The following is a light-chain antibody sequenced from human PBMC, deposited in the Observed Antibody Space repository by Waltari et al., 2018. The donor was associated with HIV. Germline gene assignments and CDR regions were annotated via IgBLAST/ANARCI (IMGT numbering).Light chain of an antibody. J-gene: IGKJ2*01. CDR1: PSLLHSNGYNY. V-gene: IGKV2-28*01. CDR2: LGS. Sequence: DIVMTQSPLSLHVAPGAPASISCSSSPSLLHSNGYNYYDWYLQKTGQSPQLLIYLGSNRASGVTDRLSGSGAGTDVTLKISRVEAEDVGVYYCMQGLQTRHYTFGQGTKLEIK. CDR3: MQGLQTRHYT.